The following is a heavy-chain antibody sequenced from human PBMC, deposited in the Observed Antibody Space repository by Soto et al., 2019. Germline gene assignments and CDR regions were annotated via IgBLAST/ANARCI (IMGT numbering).Heavy chain of an antibody. CDR2: SHDGCTKT. CDR3: TTLGP. V-gene: IGHV1-69*02. D-gene: IGHD3-3*01. CDR1: GETISRFT. Sequence: QLVQSGTEVKRPGTSVKVSCKASGETISRFTVGWVRQAPGQGLEGMGRSHDGCTKTHYIEKFEGRLTFTGDTDANPVDMELRSLTSTATAVYYCTTLGPWGQGTLVSVSS. J-gene: IGHJ1*01.